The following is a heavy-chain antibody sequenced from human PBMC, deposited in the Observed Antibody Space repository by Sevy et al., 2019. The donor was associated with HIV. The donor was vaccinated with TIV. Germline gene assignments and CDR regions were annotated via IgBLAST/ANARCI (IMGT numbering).Heavy chain of an antibody. CDR3: ARMYYDILTGYYPISNFDY. Sequence: GGSLRLSCAASGFTFSSYGMHWDRQAPGKGLEWVAVISYDGSNKYYADSVKGRFTISRDNSKNTLYLQMNSLRAEDTAVYYCARMYYDILTGYYPISNFDYWGQGTLVTVSS. CDR2: ISYDGSNK. CDR1: GFTFSSYG. V-gene: IGHV3-30*03. J-gene: IGHJ4*02. D-gene: IGHD3-9*01.